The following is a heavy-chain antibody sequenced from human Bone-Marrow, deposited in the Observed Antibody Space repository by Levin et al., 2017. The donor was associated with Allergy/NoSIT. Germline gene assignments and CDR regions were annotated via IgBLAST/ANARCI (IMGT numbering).Heavy chain of an antibody. CDR1: GFTFSNYW. Sequence: QSGGSLRLSCGASGFTFSNYWFHWVRQGPGKGLEWLSRINSDGSRTDHADSVKGRFTMSRDNAENTLYLEMKSLRVEDTAVYYCAREGDSRWYSAFDVWGQGTMVTVSS. CDR3: AREGDSRWYSAFDV. V-gene: IGHV3-74*01. CDR2: INSDGSRT. D-gene: IGHD6-13*01. J-gene: IGHJ3*01.